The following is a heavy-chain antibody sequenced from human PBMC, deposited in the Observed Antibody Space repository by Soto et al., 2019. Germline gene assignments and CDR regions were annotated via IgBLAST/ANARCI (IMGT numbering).Heavy chain of an antibody. V-gene: IGHV1-18*01. Sequence: ASVKVSCKASGYTFTSHGISWVRQAHGQGLEWMGWISAYNGDTNYAQKLQGRVTVTTDTSTSTAYMELRSLRSEDTAVYYCARMVRGSNIDYYHYMDVWGKGTTVTVSS. J-gene: IGHJ6*03. D-gene: IGHD3-10*01. CDR2: ISAYNGDT. CDR3: ARMVRGSNIDYYHYMDV. CDR1: GYTFTSHG.